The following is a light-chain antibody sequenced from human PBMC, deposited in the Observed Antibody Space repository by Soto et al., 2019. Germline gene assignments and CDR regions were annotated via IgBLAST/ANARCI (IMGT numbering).Light chain of an antibody. CDR1: QSVSSSY. J-gene: IGKJ1*01. CDR2: GAS. Sequence: GDRATLSFRASQSVSSSYLAWYQQKPGQAPGLLIYGASSRATGIPDRFAGSGSGTDFTLTISRLEPEDVAVYYCQQYGSSPRTFGQGTKVDIK. V-gene: IGKV3-20*01. CDR3: QQYGSSPRT.